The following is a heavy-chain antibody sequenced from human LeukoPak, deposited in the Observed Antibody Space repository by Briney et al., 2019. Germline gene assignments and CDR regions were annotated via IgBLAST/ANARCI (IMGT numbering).Heavy chain of an antibody. V-gene: IGHV3-23*01. CDR1: GFTFSSYA. CDR3: AKDTHYGDYWTDTAYGMDV. Sequence: PGGSLRLSCAASGFTFSSYAMSWVRQAPGKGLEWVSAISGSGGSTYYADSVKGRFTISRDNSKNTLYLQMNSLRAEDTAVYYCAKDTHYGDYWTDTAYGMDVWGQGTTVTVSS. D-gene: IGHD4-17*01. J-gene: IGHJ6*02. CDR2: ISGSGGST.